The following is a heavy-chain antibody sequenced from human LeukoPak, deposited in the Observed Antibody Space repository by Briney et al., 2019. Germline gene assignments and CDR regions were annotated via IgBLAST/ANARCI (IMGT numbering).Heavy chain of an antibody. D-gene: IGHD3-3*01. Sequence: SETLSLTCTVSGGSISSYYWSWTRQPPGKGLEWIGYIYYSGSTNYNPSLKSRVTISVDTSKNQFSLKLSSVTAADTAVYYCARDQAHYDFWSGYHNWFDPWGQGTLVTVSS. V-gene: IGHV4-59*01. CDR3: ARDQAHYDFWSGYHNWFDP. CDR1: GGSISSYY. J-gene: IGHJ5*02. CDR2: IYYSGST.